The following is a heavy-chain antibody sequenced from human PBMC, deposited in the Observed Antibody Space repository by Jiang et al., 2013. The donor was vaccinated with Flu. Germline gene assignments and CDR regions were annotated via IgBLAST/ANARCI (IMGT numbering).Heavy chain of an antibody. V-gene: IGHV1-46*01. D-gene: IGHD6-19*01. J-gene: IGHJ4*02. Sequence: EWMAIINPSGGSTNYAQKFQGRVTMTRDTSTSTVYMELSSLRSEDTAVYYCARGLYAVESFDYWGQGTLVTVSS. CDR2: INPSGGST. CDR3: ARGLYAVESFDY.